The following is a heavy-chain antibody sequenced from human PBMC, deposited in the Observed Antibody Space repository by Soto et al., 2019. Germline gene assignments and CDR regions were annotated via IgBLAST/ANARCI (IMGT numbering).Heavy chain of an antibody. CDR3: ARVGPSGYRYGYGSYYYGMDV. CDR1: GGTFSSYA. Sequence: QVQLVQSGAEVKKPGSSVKVSCKASGGTFSSYAISWVRQAPGQGLEWMGGIIPIFGTANYAQKFQGRVTITADESTSTAYMELSSLRSEDTAVYYCARVGPSGYRYGYGSYYYGMDVWGQGTTVTVSS. CDR2: IIPIFGTA. J-gene: IGHJ6*02. V-gene: IGHV1-69*12. D-gene: IGHD5-18*01.